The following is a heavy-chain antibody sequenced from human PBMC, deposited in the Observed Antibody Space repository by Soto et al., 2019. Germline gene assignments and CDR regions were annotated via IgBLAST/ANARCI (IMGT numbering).Heavy chain of an antibody. V-gene: IGHV1-2*02. Sequence: RASVKVSCKASGYTFTGYYMHWVRQAPGQGLEWMGWINPNSGGTNYAQKFQGRVTMTRDTSISTAYMELSGLRSDDTAVYYCARARVLRFLEWTPFDYWGQGTLVTVSS. CDR2: INPNSGGT. CDR3: ARARVLRFLEWTPFDY. D-gene: IGHD3-3*01. J-gene: IGHJ4*02. CDR1: GYTFTGYY.